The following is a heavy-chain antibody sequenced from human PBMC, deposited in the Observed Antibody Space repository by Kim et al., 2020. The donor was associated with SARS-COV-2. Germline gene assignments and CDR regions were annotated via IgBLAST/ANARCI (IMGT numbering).Heavy chain of an antibody. CDR2: VSKDGIRT. Sequence: GGSLRLSCAASGFTFTTYWMHWVRQVPGKGLEWVSRVSKDGIRTDFADSVKGRFTISRDNAKNTVDLQMNSLGADDTAVYYCVRDKWELYLDYWGQVALVTVSS. CDR3: VRDKWELYLDY. D-gene: IGHD1-26*01. V-gene: IGHV3-74*01. CDR1: GFTFTTYW. J-gene: IGHJ4*02.